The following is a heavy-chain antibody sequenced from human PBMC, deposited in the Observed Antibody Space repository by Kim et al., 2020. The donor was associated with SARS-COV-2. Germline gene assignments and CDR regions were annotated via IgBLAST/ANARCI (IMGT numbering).Heavy chain of an antibody. CDR3: ARGMYYYDSSGYYYPRYYFDY. V-gene: IGHV3-30*04. J-gene: IGHJ4*02. CDR1: GFTFSSYA. CDR2: ISYDGSNK. D-gene: IGHD3-22*01. Sequence: GGSLRLSCAASGFTFSSYAMHWVRQAPGKGLEWVAVISYDGSNKYYADSVKGRFTISRDNSKNTLYLQMNSLRAEDTAVYYCARGMYYYDSSGYYYPRYYFDYWGQGTLVTVSS.